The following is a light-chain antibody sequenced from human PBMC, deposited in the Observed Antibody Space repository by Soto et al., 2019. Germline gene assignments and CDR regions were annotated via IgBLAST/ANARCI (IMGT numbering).Light chain of an antibody. CDR3: QQYNSYSWT. CDR1: QSISSW. J-gene: IGKJ1*01. CDR2: DAC. Sequence: DIQMTQSPSTLSASVGDRVTITCLSSQSISSWLAWYQQKTGKAPKLLIYDACSLESGVPSRFSGSGSGTEFTLTISSLQPDHFATYYCQQYNSYSWTFGQGTKVDIK. V-gene: IGKV1-5*01.